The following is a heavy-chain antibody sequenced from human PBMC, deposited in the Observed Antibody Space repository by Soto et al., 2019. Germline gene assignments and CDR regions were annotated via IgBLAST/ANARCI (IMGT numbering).Heavy chain of an antibody. CDR3: AKGITDTGGYYYYSMDV. D-gene: IGHD3-16*01. CDR2: ISGSGGIT. Sequence: SVSSAGCGFNYSSFATGWVHQDPGKGLDWVSVISGSGGITYSADSVKGRFTISRDNSKNILYLQMNSLRAEDTAVYYCAKGITDTGGYYYYSMDVWGQGTAVTVSS. V-gene: IGHV3-23*01. CDR1: GFNYSSFA. J-gene: IGHJ6*02.